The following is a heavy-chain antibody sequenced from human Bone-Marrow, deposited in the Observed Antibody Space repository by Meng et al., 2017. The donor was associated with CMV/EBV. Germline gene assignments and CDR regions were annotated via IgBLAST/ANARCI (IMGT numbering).Heavy chain of an antibody. D-gene: IGHD1-1*01. V-gene: IGHV1-2*02. CDR3: ATYNWNDGEGGFDY. CDR2: INPNSGGT. Sequence: ASVKVSCKASGYIFTDYYMHWVRQAPGQGLEWMGWINPNSGGTNYAQKFQGRVTMTRDTSISTAYMELRRLRSDDTAVYYCATYNWNDGEGGFDYWGQGTLVTVSS. CDR1: GYIFTDYY. J-gene: IGHJ4*02.